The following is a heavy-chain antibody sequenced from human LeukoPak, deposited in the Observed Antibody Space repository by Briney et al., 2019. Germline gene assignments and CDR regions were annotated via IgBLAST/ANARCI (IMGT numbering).Heavy chain of an antibody. D-gene: IGHD5-12*01. CDR3: ARRYSGYDAWYYYYYMDV. V-gene: IGHV4-39*07. CDR1: GGSISSSSYY. J-gene: IGHJ6*03. CDR2: IYYSGST. Sequence: PSETLSLTCTVSGGSISSSSYYWGWIRQPPGKGLEWIGSIYYSGSTYYNPSLKSRVTISVDTSKNQFSLKLSSVTAADTAVYYCARRYSGYDAWYYYYYMDVWGKGTTVTISS.